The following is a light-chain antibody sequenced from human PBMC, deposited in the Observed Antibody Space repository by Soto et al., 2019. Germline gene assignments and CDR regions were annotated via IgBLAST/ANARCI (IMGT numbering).Light chain of an antibody. CDR2: EVT. CDR1: SSDVGAYNF. CDR3: TSFTTTSTCNV. J-gene: IGLJ1*01. V-gene: IGLV2-14*01. Sequence: LTQPASVSGSPGQSITISCSGTSSDVGAYNFVSWYQVHPGRAPKLIISEVTVRPSGVSHRFSGSKSGNSASLTISGLQADDEADDYCTSFTTTSTCNVFGSGTNFTVL.